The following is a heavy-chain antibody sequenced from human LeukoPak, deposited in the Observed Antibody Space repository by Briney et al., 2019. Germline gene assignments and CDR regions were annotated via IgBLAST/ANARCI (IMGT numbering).Heavy chain of an antibody. CDR3: ARASHIVVVVAATLFDY. Sequence: GGSLRLSCAASGFTFSSYAMHWVRQAPGKGLEWVAVISYDGSNKYYADSVKGRFTISRDNSKNTLYLQMNSLRAEDTAVYYCARASHIVVVVAATLFDYWGQGTLVTVSS. CDR1: GFTFSSYA. CDR2: ISYDGSNK. D-gene: IGHD2-15*01. V-gene: IGHV3-30-3*01. J-gene: IGHJ4*02.